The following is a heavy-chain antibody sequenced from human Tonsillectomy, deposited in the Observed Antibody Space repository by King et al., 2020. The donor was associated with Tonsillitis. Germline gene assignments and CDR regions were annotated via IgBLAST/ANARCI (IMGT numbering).Heavy chain of an antibody. J-gene: IGHJ6*03. CDR2: INCNVGIT. D-gene: IGHD4-23*01. CDR1: GFTFDDYG. V-gene: IGHV3-20*04. CDR3: ARGSYGGTGYYMDV. Sequence: VQLVESGGGVIRPGGSLRLSCAASGFTFDDYGMSWVRQAPGKGLEWGSGINCNVGITHYADSVKGRLTSSRDNAKNSPYLQMNSLRAEDTALYYCARGSYGGTGYYMDVWGKGTTVTVSS.